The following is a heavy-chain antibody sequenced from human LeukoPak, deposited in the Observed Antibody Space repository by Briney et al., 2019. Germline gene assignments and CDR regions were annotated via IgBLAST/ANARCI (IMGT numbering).Heavy chain of an antibody. J-gene: IGHJ4*02. D-gene: IGHD3-16*02. CDR2: IYYSGST. CDR1: GGSISSYY. V-gene: IGHV4-59*01. CDR3: ASQGGYTSKY. Sequence: SETLSLTCTVSGGSISSYYWSWIRQPPGKGLEWIGYIYYSGSTNYNPSLKSRVTISVATSKTQFSVKLSSVTAADTAVYFCASQGGYTSKYWGQGTRVTVSS.